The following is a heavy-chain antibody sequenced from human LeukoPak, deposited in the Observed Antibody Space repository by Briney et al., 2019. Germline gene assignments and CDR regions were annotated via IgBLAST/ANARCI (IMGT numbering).Heavy chain of an antibody. J-gene: IGHJ4*02. CDR1: GYTLTGYY. Sequence: ASVKVSCKASGYTLTGYYMHWVRRAPGQGLEWMGWINPNSGGTNYAQKFQGRVTMTRDTSISTAYMELSRLRSDDTAVYYCARGRHYYGSGSYLVWGQGTLVTVSS. CDR3: ARGRHYYGSGSYLV. CDR2: INPNSGGT. V-gene: IGHV1-2*02. D-gene: IGHD3-10*01.